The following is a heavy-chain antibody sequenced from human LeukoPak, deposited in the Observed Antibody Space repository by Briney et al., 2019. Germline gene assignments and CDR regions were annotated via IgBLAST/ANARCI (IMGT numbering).Heavy chain of an antibody. CDR1: GFTFSSYA. J-gene: IGHJ4*02. Sequence: GGSLRLSYAASGFTFSSYAMSWVRQAPGKGLEWVSAISGSGGSTYYADSVKGRFTISRNNSKNTLYLQMNSLRAEDTAVYYCAKGGAVRFLEWLLLLDYWGQGTLVTVSS. CDR2: ISGSGGST. D-gene: IGHD3-3*01. V-gene: IGHV3-23*01. CDR3: AKGGAVRFLEWLLLLDY.